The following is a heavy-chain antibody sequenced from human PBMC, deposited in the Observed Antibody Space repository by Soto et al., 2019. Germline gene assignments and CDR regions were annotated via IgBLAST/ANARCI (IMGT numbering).Heavy chain of an antibody. D-gene: IGHD6-19*01. CDR1: GGSISSSSYY. CDR2: IYYSGST. CDR3: ARGQVSVAGKKAARFRFDY. V-gene: IGHV4-39*01. Sequence: SETLSLTCTVSGGSISSSSYYWGWIRQPPGKGLEWIGSIYYSGSTYYNPSLKSRVTISVDTSKNQFSLKLSSVTAADTAVYYCARGQVSVAGKKAARFRFDYWGQGTLVTVSS. J-gene: IGHJ4*02.